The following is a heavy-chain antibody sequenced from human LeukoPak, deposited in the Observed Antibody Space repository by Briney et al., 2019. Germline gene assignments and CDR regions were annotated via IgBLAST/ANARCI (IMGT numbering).Heavy chain of an antibody. CDR2: IYHSGST. D-gene: IGHD3-16*02. Sequence: SETLSLTCTVSGYSISSGYYWGWIRQPPGKGLEWIGSIYHSGSTYYNPSLKSRVTISVDTSKNQFSLKLSSVTAADTAVYYCARHKAHRSTRLDLWGRGTLVTVSS. J-gene: IGHJ2*01. CDR1: GYSISSGYY. CDR3: ARHKAHRSTRLDL. V-gene: IGHV4-38-2*02.